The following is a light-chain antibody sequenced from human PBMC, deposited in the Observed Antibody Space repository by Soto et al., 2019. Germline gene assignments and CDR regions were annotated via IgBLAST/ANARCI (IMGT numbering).Light chain of an antibody. CDR1: SRDIGAYNL. J-gene: IGLJ2*01. CDR3: SAYTSRSTLV. Sequence: QSALTQPASVSGSPGQSITISCGGTSRDIGAYNLVSWYQQPPGKAPKLLIYEVRNRPSGISYRFSGSKSGTTASLTISSLLLEDEADYYCSAYTSRSTLVFGGGTKVTVL. CDR2: EVR. V-gene: IGLV2-14*01.